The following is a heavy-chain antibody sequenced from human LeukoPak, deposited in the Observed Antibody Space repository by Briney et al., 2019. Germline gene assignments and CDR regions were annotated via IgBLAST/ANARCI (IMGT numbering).Heavy chain of an antibody. V-gene: IGHV3-23*01. CDR2: ISNNGGYT. CDR3: AKQLGYCSDGSCYFPY. D-gene: IGHD2-15*01. CDR1: GFTFSSSA. J-gene: IGHJ4*02. Sequence: GGSLRLSRAASGFTFSSSAMSWVRPAPGKGLEWVSAISNNGGYTYYADSVQGRFTISRDNSKSTLCLQMNSLRAEDTAVYYCAKQLGYCSDGSCYFPYWGQGTLVTVSS.